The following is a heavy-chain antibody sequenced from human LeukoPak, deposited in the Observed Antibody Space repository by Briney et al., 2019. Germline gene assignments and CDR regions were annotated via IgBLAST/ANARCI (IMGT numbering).Heavy chain of an antibody. CDR2: INHSGST. V-gene: IGHV4-34*01. CDR3: ATEGVYDSSGYPNDY. Sequence: SETLSLTCAVYGGSFSGYYWSWIRQPPGKGLEWIGEINHSGSTNYNPSLKSRVTISVDTSKNQFSLKLSSVTAADTAVYYCATEGVYDSSGYPNDYWGQGTLVTVSS. D-gene: IGHD3-22*01. J-gene: IGHJ4*02. CDR1: GGSFSGYY.